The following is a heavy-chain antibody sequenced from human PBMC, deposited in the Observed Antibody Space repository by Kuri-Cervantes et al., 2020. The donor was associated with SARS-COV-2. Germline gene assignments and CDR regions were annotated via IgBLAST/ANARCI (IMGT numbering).Heavy chain of an antibody. CDR2: ISYDGSNK. CDR1: GFTFSNAW. D-gene: IGHD3-22*01. CDR3: AKDQSARYYDSSGLFDY. V-gene: IGHV3-30*18. Sequence: GESLKISCAASGFTFSNAWMNWVRQAPGKGLEWVAVISYDGSNKYYADSVKGRFTISRDNSKNTLYLQMNSLRAEDTAVYYCAKDQSARYYDSSGLFDYWGQGTLVTVSS. J-gene: IGHJ4*02.